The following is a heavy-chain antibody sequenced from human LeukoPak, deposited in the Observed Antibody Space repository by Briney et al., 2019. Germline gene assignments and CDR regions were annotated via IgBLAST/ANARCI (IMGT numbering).Heavy chain of an antibody. Sequence: PGGSLRLSCAASGFTFSSYAMSWVRQAPGKGLEWVSAISGSGCSTYYADSVKGRFTISRDNSKNTLYLQMNSLRAEDTAVYYCAKRRGVGYCTHGVCYTDYWGQGTLVTVSS. D-gene: IGHD2-8*01. CDR1: GFTFSSYA. V-gene: IGHV3-23*01. CDR3: AKRRGVGYCTHGVCYTDY. CDR2: ISGSGCST. J-gene: IGHJ4*02.